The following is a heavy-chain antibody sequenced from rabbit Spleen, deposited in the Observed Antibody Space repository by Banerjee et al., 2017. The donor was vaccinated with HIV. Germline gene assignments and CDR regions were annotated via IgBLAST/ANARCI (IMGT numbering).Heavy chain of an antibody. CDR2: IDPFFGTT. V-gene: IGHV1S47*01. CDR3: ARDPAYSSASGSAIPYL. CDR1: GFDFSNNA. D-gene: IGHD1-1*01. Sequence: QEQLLESGGGLVQPEGSLTLTCKASGFDFSNNAMCWVRQAPGKGLEWIGYIDPFFGTTYYANWVNGRFSISRENTQNTVSLQMNSLTVADTATYFCARDPAYSSASGSAIPYLWGPGSLVTVS. J-gene: IGHJ4*01.